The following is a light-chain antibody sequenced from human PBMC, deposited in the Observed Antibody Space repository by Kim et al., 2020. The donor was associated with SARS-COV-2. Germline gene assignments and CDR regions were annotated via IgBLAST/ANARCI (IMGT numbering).Light chain of an antibody. CDR3: QQYSSSPLT. CDR2: GSS. CDR1: QSVSSNY. V-gene: IGKV3D-20*01. J-gene: IGKJ4*01. Sequence: GERATLSCGASQSVSSNYMAWYQQTPGLAPRLLIDGSSTRATGIPDRCSGSGSGTDFTLTISRLEPEDFAVYYCQQYSSSPLTFGGGTKVDIK.